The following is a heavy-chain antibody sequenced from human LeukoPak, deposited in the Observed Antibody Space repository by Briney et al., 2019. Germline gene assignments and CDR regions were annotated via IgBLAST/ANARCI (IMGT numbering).Heavy chain of an antibody. CDR1: GFTFSNYA. D-gene: IGHD2-21*02. Sequence: PGGSLRLSCAASGFTFSNYAMTWVRQAPGKGLEWVSYISGSGSTIYYADSVKGRFTISRDNAKNSLYLQMNSLRAEDTAVYYCARWVVTAIPNAFDIWGQGTMVTVSS. V-gene: IGHV3-48*03. CDR2: ISGSGSTI. CDR3: ARWVVTAIPNAFDI. J-gene: IGHJ3*02.